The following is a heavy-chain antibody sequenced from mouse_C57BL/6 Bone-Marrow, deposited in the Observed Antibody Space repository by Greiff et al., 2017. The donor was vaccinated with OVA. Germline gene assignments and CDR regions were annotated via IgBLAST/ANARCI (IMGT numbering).Heavy chain of an antibody. CDR1: GFNIKDDY. J-gene: IGHJ2*01. Sequence: EVQRVESGAELVRPGASVKLSCTASGFNIKDDYMHWVKQRPEQGLEWIGWIDPENGDTEYASKFQGKATITADTSSNTAYLQLSSLTSEDTAVYYCTTEFFGYWGQGTTLTVSS. CDR3: TTEFFGY. V-gene: IGHV14-4*01. CDR2: IDPENGDT.